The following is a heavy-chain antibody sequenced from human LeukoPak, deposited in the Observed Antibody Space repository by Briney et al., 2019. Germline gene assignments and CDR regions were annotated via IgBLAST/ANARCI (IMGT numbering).Heavy chain of an antibody. J-gene: IGHJ5*02. CDR3: ARLPYSSGWLLNWFDP. V-gene: IGHV3-7*01. CDR1: GFTFSSYW. Sequence: GGSLRLSCAASGFTFSSYWMSWVRQAPGKGLEWVANIKQDGSEKYYVDSVKGRFTISRDNAKSSLYLQMNSLRAEDTAVYYCARLPYSSGWLLNWFDPWGQGTLVTVS. CDR2: IKQDGSEK. D-gene: IGHD6-19*01.